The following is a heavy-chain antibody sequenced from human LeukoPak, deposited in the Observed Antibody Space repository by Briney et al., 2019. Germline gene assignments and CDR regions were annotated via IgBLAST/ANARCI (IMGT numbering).Heavy chain of an antibody. CDR1: GGSISSSSYY. J-gene: IGHJ3*02. CDR2: IYYSGNT. V-gene: IGHV4-39*07. D-gene: IGHD3-22*01. CDR3: ARDSYYDSSGYSHDAFDI. Sequence: SETLSLTCTVSGGSISSSSYYWAWIRQPPGKGLEWIGSIYYSGNTYYKTSLKSRVTIAVDTSKNQFSLKLNSVTAAGTAVYYCARDSYYDSSGYSHDAFDIWGQGTMVSVSS.